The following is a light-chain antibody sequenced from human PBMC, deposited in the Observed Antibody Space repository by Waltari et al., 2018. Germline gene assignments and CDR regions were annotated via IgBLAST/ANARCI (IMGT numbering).Light chain of an antibody. CDR3: QQYDNLGLT. Sequence: QMTQSPSSLSASVGDRVTITCQASQDINNYLNWYQQKPGKAPKLLIYNGSTLQTGVPSRFSGSGFATEFTLTISSLQPEDIATYYCQQYDNLGLTFGGGTRVEIK. CDR1: QDINNY. V-gene: IGKV1-33*01. J-gene: IGKJ4*01. CDR2: NGS.